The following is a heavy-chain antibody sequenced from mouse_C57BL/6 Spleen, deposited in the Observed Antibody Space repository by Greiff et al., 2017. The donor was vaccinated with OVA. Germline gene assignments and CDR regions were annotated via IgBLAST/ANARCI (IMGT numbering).Heavy chain of an antibody. V-gene: IGHV1-52*01. CDR2: IDPSDSET. D-gene: IGHD2-3*01. J-gene: IGHJ1*03. CDR3: ARETYDGYYVGYFDV. CDR1: GYTFTSYW. Sequence: VKLQQPGAELVRPGSSVKLSCKASGYTFTSYWMHWVKQRPIQGLEWIGNIDPSDSETHYNQKFKDKATLTVDKSSSTAYMQLSSLTSEDSAVYYCARETYDGYYVGYFDVWGTGTTVTVSS.